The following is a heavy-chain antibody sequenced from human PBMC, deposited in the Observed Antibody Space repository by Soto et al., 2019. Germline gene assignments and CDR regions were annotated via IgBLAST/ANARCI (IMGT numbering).Heavy chain of an antibody. V-gene: IGHV3-23*01. CDR2: ISSSGDTT. D-gene: IGHD2-15*01. CDR3: AKYCRGGKLGRDY. J-gene: IGHJ4*02. Sequence: EVQMLQTGGGLVQAGGSLRLSCAASGFTFSGYAMSCVRQAPGRGLEWVSAISSSGDTTYYAGPVKCRFTISRDNSKNTLYLQMNSLRAEDTAVYYRAKYCRGGKLGRDYWGQGALVTVSS. CDR1: GFTFSGYA.